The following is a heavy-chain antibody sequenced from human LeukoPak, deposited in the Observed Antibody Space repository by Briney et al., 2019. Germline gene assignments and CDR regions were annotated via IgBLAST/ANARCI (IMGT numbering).Heavy chain of an antibody. CDR1: GFTFSITY. CDR3: ARVQLQWFDP. V-gene: IGHV3-66*01. D-gene: IGHD2-15*01. CDR2: IYSGGDT. Sequence: PGGSLRLSCAASGFTFSITYMAWVRQAPGKGLEWVGVIYSGGDTYYADSVKGRFTIARDNSKKTLSLRMNSLRVDDTAVYFCARVQLQWFDPWGQGTLVTVSS. J-gene: IGHJ5*02.